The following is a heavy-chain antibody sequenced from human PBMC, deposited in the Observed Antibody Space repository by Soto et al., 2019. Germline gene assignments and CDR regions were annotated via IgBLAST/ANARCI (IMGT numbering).Heavy chain of an antibody. V-gene: IGHV3-66*01. CDR1: GFTVSSNY. D-gene: IGHD3-22*01. J-gene: IGHJ2*01. CDR2: IYSGGST. Sequence: GGSLRLSCAASGFTVSSNYMSWVRQAPGKGLEWVSVIYSGGSTYYADSVKGRFTISRDNSKNTLYLQMNSLRAEDTAVYYCASLITMIVDWYFDLWGRGTLVTVSS. CDR3: ASLITMIVDWYFDL.